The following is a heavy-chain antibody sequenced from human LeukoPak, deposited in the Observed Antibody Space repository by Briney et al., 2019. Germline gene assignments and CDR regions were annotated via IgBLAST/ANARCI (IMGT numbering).Heavy chain of an antibody. CDR1: GDSISSYY. Sequence: SETLSLTCTVSGDSISSYYWSWIRQPPGKGLEWIGYIHTSGGTNYIPPLKGRVTISIDTSKNQFSLKLSSVTAADSAVYYCARLTRLSTSPDRYYLDYWGQGTLVTVSS. D-gene: IGHD6-6*01. V-gene: IGHV4-4*09. J-gene: IGHJ4*02. CDR3: ARLTRLSTSPDRYYLDY. CDR2: IHTSGGT.